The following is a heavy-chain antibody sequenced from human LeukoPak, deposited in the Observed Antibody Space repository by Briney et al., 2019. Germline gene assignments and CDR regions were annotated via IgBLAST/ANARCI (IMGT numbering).Heavy chain of an antibody. CDR3: ARHEAKGSGIYYANRDY. V-gene: IGHV4-59*08. D-gene: IGHD3-10*01. J-gene: IGHJ4*03. Sequence: PSETPSVSRTVSGGSISSYYGSWIWQPPGKGLEWIGYIYYSGSTNYNPSLKSRVTISVDTSKNQFSLKLNSVTAADMAVYYCARHEAKGSGIYYANRDYTGLGTPGTVSS. CDR1: GGSISSYY. CDR2: IYYSGST.